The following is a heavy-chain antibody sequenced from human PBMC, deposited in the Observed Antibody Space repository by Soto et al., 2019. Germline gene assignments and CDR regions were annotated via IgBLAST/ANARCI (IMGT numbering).Heavy chain of an antibody. CDR3: ARDQNSGGSCWGYFYYYYGMDV. V-gene: IGHV1-69*08. CDR1: GGTFSSYT. Sequence: QVQLVQSGAEVKKPGSSVKVSCKASGGTFSSYTISWVRQAPGQGLEWMGRIIPILGIANYAQKFQGRVTITADKSTSTAYMELSSLRSEDTALYYCARDQNSGGSCWGYFYYYYGMDVWGQGTTVTVSS. J-gene: IGHJ6*02. CDR2: IIPILGIA. D-gene: IGHD2-15*01.